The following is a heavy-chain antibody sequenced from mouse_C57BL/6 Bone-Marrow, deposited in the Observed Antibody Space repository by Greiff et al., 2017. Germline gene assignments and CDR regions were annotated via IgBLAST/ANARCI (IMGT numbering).Heavy chain of an antibody. J-gene: IGHJ1*03. Sequence: QVQLQQPGAELVKPGASVKLSCKASGYTFTSYWMHWVKQRPGQGLEFIGMIHPNSGSANYNEKFKSKATLTVDKSSSTAYMQLSSLTSEDSAVYYCARKGIWYFDVWGTGTTVTVSS. V-gene: IGHV1-64*01. CDR3: ARKGIWYFDV. CDR2: IHPNSGSA. CDR1: GYTFTSYW.